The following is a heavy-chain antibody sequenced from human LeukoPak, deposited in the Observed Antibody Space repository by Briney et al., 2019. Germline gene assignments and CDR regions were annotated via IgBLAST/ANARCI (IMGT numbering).Heavy chain of an antibody. Sequence: PSETLSLTCTVSGGSISSYYWSWIRQPPGKGLEWIGYIYYSGGTNYNPSLKSRVTISVDTSKNQFSLKLSSVTAADTAVYYCARRPNWNSGYFDYWGQGTLVTVSS. D-gene: IGHD1-7*01. J-gene: IGHJ4*02. V-gene: IGHV4-59*01. CDR2: IYYSGGT. CDR3: ARRPNWNSGYFDY. CDR1: GGSISSYY.